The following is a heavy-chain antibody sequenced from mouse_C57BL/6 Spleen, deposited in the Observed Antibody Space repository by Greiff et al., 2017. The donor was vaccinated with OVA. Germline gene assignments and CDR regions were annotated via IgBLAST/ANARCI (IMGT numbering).Heavy chain of an antibody. CDR2: INPGSGGT. V-gene: IGHV1-54*01. Sequence: VQLQQSGAELVRPGTSVKVSCKASGYAFTNYLIEWVKQRPGQGLEWIGVINPGSGGTNYNEKLKGKATLTADKSSSTAYMQLSSLTSEDSAVYFCANGYDAMDYWGQGTSVTVSS. CDR1: GYAFTNYL. J-gene: IGHJ4*01. CDR3: ANGYDAMDY.